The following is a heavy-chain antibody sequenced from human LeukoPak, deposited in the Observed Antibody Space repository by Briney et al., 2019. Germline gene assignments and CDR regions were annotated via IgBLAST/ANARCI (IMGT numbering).Heavy chain of an antibody. CDR1: GGSFSGYY. V-gene: IGHV4-34*01. CDR2: INHSGST. Sequence: SETLSLTCAVYGGSFSGYYWSWIRQPPGKGLEWIGEINHSGSTNYNPSLKSRVTISVDTSKNQFSLKLSSVTAADTAVYYCATRYGYLDYWGQGTLVTVSS. J-gene: IGHJ4*02. D-gene: IGHD5-18*01. CDR3: ATRYGYLDY.